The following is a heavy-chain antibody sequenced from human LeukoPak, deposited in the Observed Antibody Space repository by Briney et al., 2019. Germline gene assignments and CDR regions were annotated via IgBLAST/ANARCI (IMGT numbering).Heavy chain of an antibody. J-gene: IGHJ4*02. CDR2: FYETLKT. V-gene: IGHV3-23*01. D-gene: IGHD6-19*01. CDR1: GFSFNLYA. CDR3: AKRGAGSGGLHY. Sequence: GGSLRLSCAASGFSFNLYAMTWVRQAPGKGLEWVSTFYETLKTDYADSVKGRFTISRDTSNNMLYLQMNSLRTEDTAIYYCAKRGAGSGGLHYWGQGTLVTVSS.